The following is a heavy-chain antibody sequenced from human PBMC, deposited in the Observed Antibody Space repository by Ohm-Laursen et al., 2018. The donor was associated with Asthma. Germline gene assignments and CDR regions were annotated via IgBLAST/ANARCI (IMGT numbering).Heavy chain of an antibody. J-gene: IGHJ4*02. CDR2: IHYSGTT. V-gene: IGHV4-31*03. Sequence: TLSLTCPVSGGSISSGHYYWTWIRQRPETGLEWIGNIHYSGTTIYTPSLESRLTISLDTSKNQFSLNLSSVTAADTALYFCARDGRLRGSFDYWGQGNLVTVSS. D-gene: IGHD3-10*01. CDR3: ARDGRLRGSFDY. CDR1: GGSISSGHYY.